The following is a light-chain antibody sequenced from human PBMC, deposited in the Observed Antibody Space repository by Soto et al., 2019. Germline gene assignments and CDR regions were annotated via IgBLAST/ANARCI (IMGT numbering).Light chain of an antibody. CDR3: SSSATSTTVL. CDR1: SSDVGGYNY. V-gene: IGLV2-14*03. Sequence: QSVLTQPASVSGSPGQSITISCTGTSSDVGGYNYVSGYQQHPGRAHQLMIYDVSNRPSGVSNRFSGSRSGNTASLTISGLQAEDEADDYGSSSATSTTVLFGGGTKVTVL. CDR2: DVS. J-gene: IGLJ2*01.